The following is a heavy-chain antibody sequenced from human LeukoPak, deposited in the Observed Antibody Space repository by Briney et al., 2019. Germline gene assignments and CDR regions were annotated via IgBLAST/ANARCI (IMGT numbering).Heavy chain of an antibody. J-gene: IGHJ4*02. CDR2: IRSKANSYAT. D-gene: IGHD3-10*01. CDR3: TRRFYGSGSDNFDY. CDR1: GFTFSGSA. Sequence: GGSLKLSCAASGFTFSGSAMHWVRQASGKGLEWVGRIRSKANSYATAYAASVKGRFTISRDDSKNTAYLQMNSLKTEDTAAYYCTRRFYGSGSDNFDYWGQGTLVTVSS. V-gene: IGHV3-73*01.